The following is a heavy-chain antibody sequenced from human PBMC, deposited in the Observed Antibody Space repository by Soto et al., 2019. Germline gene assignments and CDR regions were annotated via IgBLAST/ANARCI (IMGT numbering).Heavy chain of an antibody. Sequence: GGSLSLSCAASGFPFSSYAMSWVRPAPGKGLEWVSAISGSGGSTYYADSVKGRFTISRDNSKNTLYLQMNSLRAEDTAVYYCAKPLWGSGYYPGYYYYGMDVWGQGTTVTVSS. J-gene: IGHJ6*02. CDR3: AKPLWGSGYYPGYYYYGMDV. V-gene: IGHV3-23*01. CDR2: ISGSGGST. D-gene: IGHD3-3*01. CDR1: GFPFSSYA.